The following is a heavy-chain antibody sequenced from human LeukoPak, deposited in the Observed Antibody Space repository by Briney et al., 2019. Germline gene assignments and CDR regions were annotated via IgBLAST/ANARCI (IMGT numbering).Heavy chain of an antibody. D-gene: IGHD1-1*01. CDR2: IYYSGST. V-gene: IGHV4-39*01. CDR1: GGSISSSSYY. J-gene: IGHJ3*02. Sequence: SETLSLTCTVSGGSISSSSYYWGWIRQPPGKGLEWIGSIYYSGSTYYNPSLKSRVTISVDTSKNQFSLKLSSVTAADTAVYYCARTSTSGTKAFDIWGQGTMVTVSS. CDR3: ARTSTSGTKAFDI.